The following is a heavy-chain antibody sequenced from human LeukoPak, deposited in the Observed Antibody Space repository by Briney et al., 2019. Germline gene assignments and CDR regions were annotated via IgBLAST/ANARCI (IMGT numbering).Heavy chain of an antibody. V-gene: IGHV1-2*06. CDR2: INPNSGGT. Sequence: ASVKVSCKASGDTLTGYYMHWVRQAPGQGLEWMGRINPNSGGTNYAQKFQGGVTMTRDTSISTAYMELSRLRSDDTAVHYCARDKEGVAAVLWGQGTLVTVSS. CDR1: GDTLTGYY. CDR3: ARDKEGVAAVL. J-gene: IGHJ4*02. D-gene: IGHD6-13*01.